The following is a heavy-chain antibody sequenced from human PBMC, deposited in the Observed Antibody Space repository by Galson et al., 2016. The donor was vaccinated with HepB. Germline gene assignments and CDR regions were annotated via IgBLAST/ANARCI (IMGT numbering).Heavy chain of an antibody. Sequence: SLRLSCAASGFAFSSYAINWVRQTPGKGLEWISSIGLSGAPTYYADSVKGRFSISRDNSKNTLYLDMSSLRVDDSGIYYCAKPYTSGWLTSFDHWGRGTLVTVSS. CDR1: GFAFSSYA. V-gene: IGHV3-23*01. D-gene: IGHD6-19*01. J-gene: IGHJ2*01. CDR3: AKPYTSGWLTSFDH. CDR2: IGLSGAPT.